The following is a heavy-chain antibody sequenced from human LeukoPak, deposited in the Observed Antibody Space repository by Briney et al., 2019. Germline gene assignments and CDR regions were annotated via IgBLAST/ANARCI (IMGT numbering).Heavy chain of an antibody. CDR2: IKQDGGEA. V-gene: IGHV3-7*04. Sequence: GGSLRLSCAASGFTFSNYWMSWVRQAPGKGLEWVANIKQDGGEAYNVDSVKGRFTISRDNAKNSLSLQMHSLRAEDTAAYYCATDTAPDYWGQGTLVTVSS. CDR1: GFTFSNYW. J-gene: IGHJ4*02. D-gene: IGHD5-18*01. CDR3: ATDTAPDY.